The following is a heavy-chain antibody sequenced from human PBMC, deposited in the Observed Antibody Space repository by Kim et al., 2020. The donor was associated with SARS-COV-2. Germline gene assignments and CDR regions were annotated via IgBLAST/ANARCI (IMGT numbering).Heavy chain of an antibody. Sequence: YYADSVKGRFTIPRDNAKNSLYLQMNSLRAEDTAVYYCARGDEYSSYFDYWGQGTLVTVSS. CDR3: ARGDEYSSYFDY. J-gene: IGHJ4*02. V-gene: IGHV3-21*01. D-gene: IGHD6-6*01.